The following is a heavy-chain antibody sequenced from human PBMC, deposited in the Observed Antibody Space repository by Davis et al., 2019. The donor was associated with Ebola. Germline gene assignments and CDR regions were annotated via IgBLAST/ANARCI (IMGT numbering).Heavy chain of an antibody. Sequence: AASAQVSCNASGYTFTSNYIHWVRQPPRPGLEWMGIINPSGGSTSYAQKFQGRVTMTRDTSTSTVYMELSSLRSEDTAVYYCARGDYYDSSGLAEPPDYWGQGTLVTVSS. CDR3: ARGDYYDSSGLAEPPDY. CDR1: GYTFTSNY. V-gene: IGHV1-46*01. J-gene: IGHJ4*02. D-gene: IGHD3-22*01. CDR2: INPSGGST.